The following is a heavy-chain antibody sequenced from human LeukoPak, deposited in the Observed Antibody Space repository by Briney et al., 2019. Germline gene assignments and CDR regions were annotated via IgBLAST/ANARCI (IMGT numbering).Heavy chain of an antibody. D-gene: IGHD3-3*01. CDR1: GGSISSYY. CDR2: IYYSGST. Sequence: SETLSLTCTVSGGSISSYYWSWIRQPPGKGLEWIGYIYYSGSTNYNPSLKSRVTISVDTSKNQFSLKLSSVTAADTAVYYCASVRFLEWLTFDIWGQGTMVTVSS. V-gene: IGHV4-59*01. CDR3: ASVRFLEWLTFDI. J-gene: IGHJ3*02.